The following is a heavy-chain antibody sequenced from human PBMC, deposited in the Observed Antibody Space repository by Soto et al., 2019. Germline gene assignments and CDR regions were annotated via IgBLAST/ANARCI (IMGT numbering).Heavy chain of an antibody. J-gene: IGHJ6*02. Sequence: GGSLRLSCAASGFTFSSYSMNWVRQAPGKGLEWVSSISSSSSYIYYADSVKGRFTISRDNAKNSLYLQMNSLRAEDTAVYYCARKTTSYYYYGMDVWGQGTTVTVS. CDR3: ARKTTSYYYYGMDV. CDR1: GFTFSSYS. CDR2: ISSSSSYI. V-gene: IGHV3-21*01.